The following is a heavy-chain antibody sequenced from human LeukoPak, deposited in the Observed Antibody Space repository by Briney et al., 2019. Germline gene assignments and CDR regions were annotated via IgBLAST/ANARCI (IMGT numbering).Heavy chain of an antibody. J-gene: IGHJ4*02. CDR2: ISSSSSYI. D-gene: IGHD6-13*01. Sequence: PGGSLRLSCAASGFTFSSYGMSWVRQAPGKGLEWVSSISSSSSYIYYADSVKGRFTISRDNAKNSLYLQMNSLRADDTAVYYCARGGQQLEFDYWGQGTLVTVSS. V-gene: IGHV3-21*01. CDR3: ARGGQQLEFDY. CDR1: GFTFSSYG.